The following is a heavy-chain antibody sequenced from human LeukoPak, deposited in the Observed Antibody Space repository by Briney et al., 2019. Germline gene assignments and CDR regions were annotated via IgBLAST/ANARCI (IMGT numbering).Heavy chain of an antibody. J-gene: IGHJ4*02. D-gene: IGHD1-1*01. V-gene: IGHV3-30*18. CDR2: ISYDGSNK. Sequence: GRSPRLSCAASGFTFSSYGMHWVRQAPGKGLEWVAIISYDGSNKYYADSVKGRFTISRDNSKNTLYLQMNSLRAEDTAVYYCAKDHGGTTTLDYWGQGTLVTVSS. CDR1: GFTFSSYG. CDR3: AKDHGGTTTLDY.